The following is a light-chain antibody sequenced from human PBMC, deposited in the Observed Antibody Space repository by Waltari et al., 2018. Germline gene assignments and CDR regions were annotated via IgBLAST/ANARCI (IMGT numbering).Light chain of an antibody. Sequence: AIQLTQSPSSLSASVGDRVTITCRASQGISSALAWYQHKPGKPPKLLIYDAYSLESGVPSRFSGIGSGTDFTLTISSLQPEDFATYYCQQFNSDPYTFGQGTKLEIK. CDR1: QGISSA. CDR2: DAY. V-gene: IGKV1-13*02. CDR3: QQFNSDPYT. J-gene: IGKJ2*01.